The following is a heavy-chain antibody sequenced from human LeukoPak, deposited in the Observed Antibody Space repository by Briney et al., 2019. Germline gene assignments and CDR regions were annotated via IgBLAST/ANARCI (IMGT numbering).Heavy chain of an antibody. CDR1: GFTFSSYS. CDR2: ISSSSSYI. Sequence: GGSLRLSCAASGFTFSSYSMNWVRQAPGKGLEWVSSISSSSSYIYYADSVKGRFTISRDNAKNSLYLQMNSLRAEDTAVYYCAREKGGWGISSFDYGGRGTLVTVSS. J-gene: IGHJ4*02. D-gene: IGHD3-10*01. V-gene: IGHV3-21*01. CDR3: AREKGGWGISSFDY.